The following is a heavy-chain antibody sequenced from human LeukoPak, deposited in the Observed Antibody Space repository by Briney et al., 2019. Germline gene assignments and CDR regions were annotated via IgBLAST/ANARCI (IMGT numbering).Heavy chain of an antibody. Sequence: GASVKVSCKVSGYTLTELSMHWVRQAPGKGLEWMGSFDPEDGETIYAQKFQGRVTMTEDTSTDTAYMELSSLRSEDTAVYYCAKVGKAPRITGTTSRYYYYNMDVWGKGTTVTISS. CDR2: FDPEDGET. D-gene: IGHD1-20*01. CDR3: AKVGKAPRITGTTSRYYYYNMDV. J-gene: IGHJ6*03. CDR1: GYTLTELS. V-gene: IGHV1-24*01.